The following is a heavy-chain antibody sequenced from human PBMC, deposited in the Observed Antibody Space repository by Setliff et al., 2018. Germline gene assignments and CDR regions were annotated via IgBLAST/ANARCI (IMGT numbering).Heavy chain of an antibody. J-gene: IGHJ4*02. CDR3: AHRGGYGADSLYYFDV. V-gene: IGHV2-5*01. CDR1: EFSFITSGVA. Sequence: SGPTLVNPTQTLTLTCTFSEFSFITSGVAVAWIRQPPGKALEWLPLIYRNDDQRYSPFLKNRLTITQDTSKNQVVLTLTNMDPVDTATYYCAHRGGYGADSLYYFDVWGQGTLVTVSS. CDR2: IYRNDDQ. D-gene: IGHD3-10*01.